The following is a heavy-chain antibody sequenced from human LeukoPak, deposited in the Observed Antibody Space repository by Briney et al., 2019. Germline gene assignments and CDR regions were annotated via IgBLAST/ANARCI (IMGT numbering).Heavy chain of an antibody. CDR2: ISYDGSNK. V-gene: IGHV3-30*18. CDR3: AKWDETTH. Sequence: PGGSLRLSCAASVFTFSSYGMHWVRQAPDKGLEWVAVISYDGSNKYYAESVKGRFTISRDNSKNTLYLQMNSLRADDTAVYYCAKWDETTHWGQGTLVTVSS. CDR1: VFTFSSYG. J-gene: IGHJ4*02. D-gene: IGHD1-14*01.